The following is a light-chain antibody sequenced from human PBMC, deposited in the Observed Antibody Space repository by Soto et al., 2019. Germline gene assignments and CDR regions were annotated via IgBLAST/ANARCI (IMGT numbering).Light chain of an antibody. Sequence: EIVMTQSPATLSVSPGERATLSCRASQSVSSNLAWYQQKPGQAPRLLIYGASTRATGIPAWFSGSGSGTEFTLTISSMQSEDSAVYYCQQYHNWPPLYTLGPGTKLEIK. V-gene: IGKV3-15*01. CDR1: QSVSSN. CDR2: GAS. J-gene: IGKJ2*01. CDR3: QQYHNWPPLYT.